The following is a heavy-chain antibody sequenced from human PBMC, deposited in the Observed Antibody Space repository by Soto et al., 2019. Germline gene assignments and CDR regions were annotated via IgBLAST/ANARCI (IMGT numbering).Heavy chain of an antibody. J-gene: IGHJ6*02. V-gene: IGHV1-18*01. CDR1: GYTFTSYG. Sequence: VSVTVSCKASGYTFTSYGIIWVRQAPGQGLEWMGWISAYNGNTNYAQKLQGRVTMTTDTSTSTAYMELRSLRSDDTAVYYCARDRLGQLWLHRRSGDYGMDVWGQGTTVTVSS. CDR3: ARDRLGQLWLHRRSGDYGMDV. CDR2: ISAYNGNT. D-gene: IGHD5-18*01.